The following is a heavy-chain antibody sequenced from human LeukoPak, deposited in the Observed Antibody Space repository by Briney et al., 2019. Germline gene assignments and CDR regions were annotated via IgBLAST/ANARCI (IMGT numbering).Heavy chain of an antibody. D-gene: IGHD2-2*01. CDR2: INPNSGGT. CDR3: ARGLRGSPAFDY. Sequence: ASVKVSCKASGYTFTGYYMHWVRQAPGQGLEWMGWINPNSGGTNYAQKFQGRVTMTRNTSINTAYMELSRLRSDDTAVYYCARGLRGSPAFDYWGQGTLVTVSS. V-gene: IGHV1-2*02. J-gene: IGHJ4*02. CDR1: GYTFTGYY.